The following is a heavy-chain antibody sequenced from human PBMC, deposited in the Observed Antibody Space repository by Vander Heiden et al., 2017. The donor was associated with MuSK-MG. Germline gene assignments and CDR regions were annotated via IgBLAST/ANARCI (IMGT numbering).Heavy chain of an antibody. CDR1: GGSITGYY. CDR3: SRDAKRGAALDS. CDR2: IYSNGVT. J-gene: IGHJ4*02. V-gene: IGHV4-4*07. D-gene: IGHD6-6*01. Sequence: QVHLQESGPGLVKPSETLSLTCTGSGGSITGYYWSWIRQPAGKEMEWIGRIYSNGVTNCTPSLKSRVTMSVDTARKQFSLKLSYVNEADTAVYYCSRDAKRGAALDSWVQVTLFQVSS.